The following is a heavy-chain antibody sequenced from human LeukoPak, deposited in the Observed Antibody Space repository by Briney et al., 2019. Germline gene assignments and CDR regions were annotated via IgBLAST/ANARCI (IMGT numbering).Heavy chain of an antibody. CDR1: GFTFSTYA. CDR3: ARGYCNSNICYGDHFEY. Sequence: GGSLRLSCTAPGFTFSTYAMHWVRQAPGKGLEWMAITPYDGSNTYYADSVKGRFTISRDYSKNTVYLQMNNLTAEDTAVYYCARGYCNSNICYGDHFEYWGQGTLVTVSS. CDR2: TPYDGSNT. J-gene: IGHJ4*02. V-gene: IGHV3-30*04. D-gene: IGHD2-2*01.